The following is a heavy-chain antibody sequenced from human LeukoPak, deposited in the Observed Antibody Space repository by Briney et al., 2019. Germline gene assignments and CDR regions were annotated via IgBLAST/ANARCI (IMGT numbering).Heavy chain of an antibody. J-gene: IGHJ4*02. Sequence: SERLSLTCAVYGGSFSGYYWSWIRQPPGKGLEWIGEINHSGSTNYNPSLKSRVTISVDTSKSQFSLKLSSVTAADTAVYYCAYSTVVTRGYYWGQGTLVTVSS. V-gene: IGHV4-34*01. CDR2: INHSGST. D-gene: IGHD4-23*01. CDR1: GGSFSGYY. CDR3: AYSTVVTRGYY.